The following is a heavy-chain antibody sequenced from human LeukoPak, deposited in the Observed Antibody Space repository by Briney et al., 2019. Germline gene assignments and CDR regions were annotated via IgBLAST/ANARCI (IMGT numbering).Heavy chain of an antibody. CDR3: ARVVGATNNWFDP. Sequence: ASVKVSCKASGYTFTSYYMHWVRQAPGQGLEWMGIINPSGGGTSYAQKFQGRVTMTRDMSTSTVYMELSSLRSEDTAVYYCARVVGATNNWFDPWGQGTLVTVSS. CDR1: GYTFTSYY. V-gene: IGHV1-46*01. D-gene: IGHD1-26*01. CDR2: INPSGGGT. J-gene: IGHJ5*02.